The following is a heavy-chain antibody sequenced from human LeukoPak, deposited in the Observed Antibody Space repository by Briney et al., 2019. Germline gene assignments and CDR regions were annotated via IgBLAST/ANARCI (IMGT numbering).Heavy chain of an antibody. Sequence: PSETLSLTCAVYGGSFSGYYWSWIRQPPGKGLEGIGEINHSGSTNYNPSLKSRVTISVDTSKNQFSLKLSSVTAADTAVYYCARAGDDFWSGYYHFDYWGQGTLVTVSS. CDR1: GGSFSGYY. J-gene: IGHJ4*02. V-gene: IGHV4-34*01. D-gene: IGHD3-3*01. CDR3: ARAGDDFWSGYYHFDY. CDR2: INHSGST.